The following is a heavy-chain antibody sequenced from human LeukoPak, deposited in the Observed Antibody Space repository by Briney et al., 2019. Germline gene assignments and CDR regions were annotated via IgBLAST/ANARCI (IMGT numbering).Heavy chain of an antibody. J-gene: IGHJ4*02. CDR3: ARDYRYFDWSYYFDY. CDR1: GFTFSTYS. D-gene: IGHD3-9*01. V-gene: IGHV3-7*03. CDR2: IKQDGSEE. Sequence: PGGSLRLSCAASGFTFSTYSMNWVRQAPGKGLEWVANIKQDGSEEYYVDSVKGRFTISRDNAKNSLYLQMNSLGAEDTAVYYCARDYRYFDWSYYFDYWGQGTLVTVSS.